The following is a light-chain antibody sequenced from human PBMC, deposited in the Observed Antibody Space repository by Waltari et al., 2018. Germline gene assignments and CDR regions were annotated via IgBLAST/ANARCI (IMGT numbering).Light chain of an antibody. Sequence: ETVLTQSPGTLALSPGERATLSCRASQSIGSSFAWYQHIPGQAPRLLFYDASNRATGIPARFSGSGSGTDFTLTISSLEPEDFAVYYCQQRINWPRTFGQGTKVEIK. CDR1: QSIGSS. CDR2: DAS. J-gene: IGKJ1*01. V-gene: IGKV3-11*01. CDR3: QQRINWPRT.